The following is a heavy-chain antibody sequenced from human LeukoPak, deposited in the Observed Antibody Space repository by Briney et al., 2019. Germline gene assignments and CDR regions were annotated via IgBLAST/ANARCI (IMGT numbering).Heavy chain of an antibody. Sequence: GGSLRLSCAASGFTFSSYWMSWVRQAPGKGLEWVANIKQDGSEKYYVDSVKGRFTISRDNAKNSLYLQMNSLRAEDTAVYYCARADWDTGAYYYYYYYYMDVWGKGTTVTVSS. D-gene: IGHD5-18*01. J-gene: IGHJ6*03. CDR3: ARADWDTGAYYYYYYYYMDV. CDR1: GFTFSSYW. V-gene: IGHV3-7*04. CDR2: IKQDGSEK.